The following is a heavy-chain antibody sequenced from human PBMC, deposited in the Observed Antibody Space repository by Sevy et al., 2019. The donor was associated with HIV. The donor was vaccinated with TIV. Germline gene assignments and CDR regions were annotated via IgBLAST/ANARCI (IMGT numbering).Heavy chain of an antibody. D-gene: IGHD2-8*01. J-gene: IGHJ4*02. V-gene: IGHV4-34*01. CDR3: ARGRQDVVLMVYVPPDY. CDR2: INHTAGT. CDR1: GGSLTGYY. Sequence: SETLSLTCAVSGGSLTGYYWSWIRQPPRKGLERIGEINHTAGTIYNPSLKSRVTISVDTSKNQFSLKLSSVTAADTAIYYCARGRQDVVLMVYVPPDYWGQGTLVYVSS.